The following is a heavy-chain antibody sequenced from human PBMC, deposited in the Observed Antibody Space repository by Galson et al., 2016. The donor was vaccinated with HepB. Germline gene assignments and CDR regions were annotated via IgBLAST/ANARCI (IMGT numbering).Heavy chain of an antibody. CDR2: IYSDGST. Sequence: SLRLSCAVSGLTVSNNYMSWVRQAPGKGLEWVSVIYSDGSTYYADSVKGRFTISRDNSKNTLYLQMSSLRGDDTAVYYCARDIGYWGQGTLVTVSS. CDR1: GLTVSNNY. D-gene: IGHD3-16*01. V-gene: IGHV3-53*01. J-gene: IGHJ4*02. CDR3: ARDIGY.